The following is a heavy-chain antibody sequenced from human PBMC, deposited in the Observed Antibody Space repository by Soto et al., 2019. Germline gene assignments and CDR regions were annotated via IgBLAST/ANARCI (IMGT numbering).Heavy chain of an antibody. D-gene: IGHD3-10*01. CDR1: GGSISSYD. J-gene: IGHJ5*02. Sequence: SETKSVTCTVSGGSISSYDWSWIRQPPGKGLEWIGYIYYSGSTNYNPSLKSRVTISVDTSKNQFSLKLSSVTAADTAVYYCARDHAENYYGSGSLWFDPWGQGTLVTSPQ. CDR2: IYYSGST. CDR3: ARDHAENYYGSGSLWFDP. V-gene: IGHV4-59*01.